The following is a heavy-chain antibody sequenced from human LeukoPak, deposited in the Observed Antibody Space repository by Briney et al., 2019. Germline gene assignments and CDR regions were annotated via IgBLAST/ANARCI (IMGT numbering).Heavy chain of an antibody. CDR2: MNPHSGGT. D-gene: IGHD2-2*01. CDR3: ARALRTISGRDV. J-gene: IGHJ6*02. V-gene: IGHV1-2*02. CDR1: GYILTAYY. Sequence: GASVKVSCTSSGYILTAYYIHWVRQAPGQGLEWLGWMNPHSGGTNYAQNFRGRVTMTTDTSINTAYMELTGLTPDDTALYYCARALRTISGRDVWGQGTTVAVSS.